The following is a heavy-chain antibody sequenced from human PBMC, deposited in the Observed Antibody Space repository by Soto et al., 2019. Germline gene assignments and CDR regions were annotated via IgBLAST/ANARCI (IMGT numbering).Heavy chain of an antibody. V-gene: IGHV2-5*02. CDR2: IYWDDDD. J-gene: IGHJ4*02. CDR3: THVIRRVIWN. CDR1: GFSLSTSGLG. Sequence: QITLKESGPTLVKPTQTLTLTCNFSGFSLSTSGLGVGWIRQPPGKALEWLALIYWDDDDRYSPSLKRRLSITKDTSKTQVVLTLTNLDRADTGTYFCTHVIRRVIWNWGQGTLVTVSS. D-gene: IGHD2-21*01.